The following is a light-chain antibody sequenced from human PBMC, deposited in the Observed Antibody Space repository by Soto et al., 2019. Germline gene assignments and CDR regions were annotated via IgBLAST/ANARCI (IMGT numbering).Light chain of an antibody. Sequence: EIVLPQSPGTVSLSPGERATLSCRASQSVGSRWLAWYQQKPGQAPRVLIYGGSNRATGIPDRFSGSGSGTDFTLTTSRLEPEDYAVYYCQQYYSSRTFGQGTKV. V-gene: IGKV3-20*01. CDR2: GGS. CDR3: QQYYSSRT. CDR1: QSVGSRW. J-gene: IGKJ1*01.